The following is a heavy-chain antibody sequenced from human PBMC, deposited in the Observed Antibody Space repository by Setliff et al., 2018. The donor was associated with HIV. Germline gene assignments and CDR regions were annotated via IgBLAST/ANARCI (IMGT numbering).Heavy chain of an antibody. Sequence: ASVKVSCKTSGYIFIRYDIFWVRQAPGQGLEWMGNINPHTGVTKYAEKFQGRVTMTRDTSINTIYMELSRLRSDDTAVYYCARDLRDGFEEWFSTLDDGMDVWGQGTTVTV. D-gene: IGHD3-3*01. CDR3: ARDLRDGFEEWFSTLDDGMDV. V-gene: IGHV1-2*02. CDR2: INPHTGVT. CDR1: GYIFIRYD. J-gene: IGHJ6*02.